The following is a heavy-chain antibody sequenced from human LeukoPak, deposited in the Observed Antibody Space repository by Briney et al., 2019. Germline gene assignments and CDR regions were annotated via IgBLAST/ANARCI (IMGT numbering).Heavy chain of an antibody. CDR3: AKDDYYDTSGYRD. J-gene: IGHJ4*02. CDR1: GFTFSSYG. CDR2: IRCDGSNK. D-gene: IGHD3-22*01. Sequence: GGSLRLSCAASGFTFSSYGMHWVRQAPGKGLEWVAFIRCDGSNKYYADSVKGWFTISRDNSKNTLYLQMNSLRAEDTAVYYCAKDDYYDTSGYRDWGQGTLVTVSS. V-gene: IGHV3-30*02.